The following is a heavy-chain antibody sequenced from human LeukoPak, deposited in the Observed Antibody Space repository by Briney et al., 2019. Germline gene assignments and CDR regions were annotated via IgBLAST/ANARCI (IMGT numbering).Heavy chain of an antibody. V-gene: IGHV6-1*01. J-gene: IGHJ4*02. CDR2: TYYRSKWYN. D-gene: IGHD3-22*01. CDR1: GDSVSSNSAA. CDR3: ARSDYDSSGYHRYFDY. Sequence: SQTLSLTCAISGDSVSSNSAAWNWIRQSPSRCLEWLGRTYYRSKWYNDYAVSVKSRITINPDTSKNQFSLQLNSVTPEDTAVYYCARSDYDSSGYHRYFDYWGQGTLVTVSS.